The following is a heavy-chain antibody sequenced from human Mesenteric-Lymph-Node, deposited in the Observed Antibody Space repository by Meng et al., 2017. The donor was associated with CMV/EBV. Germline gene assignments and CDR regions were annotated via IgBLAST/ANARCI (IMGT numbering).Heavy chain of an antibody. CDR1: GLTFSSQA. J-gene: IGHJ3*02. CDR3: ATYCTDTVCRAFDI. CDR2: IKHDGGET. D-gene: IGHD2-8*01. V-gene: IGHV3-7*01. Sequence: GGSLRLSCAVSGLTFSSQAMSWVRQAPGKGLEWLANIKHDGGETYYAASVKGRFTISRDNAKKSLFLQMNSLGADDTAVYYCATYCTDTVCRAFDIWGHGTLVTVSS.